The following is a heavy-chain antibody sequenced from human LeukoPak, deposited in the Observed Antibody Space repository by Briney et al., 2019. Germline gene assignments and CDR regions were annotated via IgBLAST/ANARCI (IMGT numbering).Heavy chain of an antibody. V-gene: IGHV3-11*04. CDR1: GFTFSDSY. D-gene: IGHD1-7*01. Sequence: EGSLRLSCAASGFTFSDSYMSWIRQSPGKGLEWVSHISGSGHIIYYADSMKGRFTISRDNAKNSLYLQMNSLRAEDTAVYYCARDGEAYGWNYAFDYWGQGTLVTVSS. J-gene: IGHJ4*02. CDR2: ISGSGHII. CDR3: ARDGEAYGWNYAFDY.